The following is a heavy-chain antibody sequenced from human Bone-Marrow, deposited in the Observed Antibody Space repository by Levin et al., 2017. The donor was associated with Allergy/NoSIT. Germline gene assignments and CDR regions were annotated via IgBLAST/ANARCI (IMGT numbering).Heavy chain of an antibody. CDR2: IYYSGST. D-gene: IGHD2-15*01. Sequence: SETLSLTCTVSGGSISSSSYYWGWIRQPPGKGLEWIGSIYYSGSTYYNPSLKSRVTISVDTSKNQFSLKLSSVTAADTAVYYCARDCSGGSCYPTNDYGMDVWGQGTTVTVSS. CDR1: GGSISSSSYY. V-gene: IGHV4-39*07. CDR3: ARDCSGGSCYPTNDYGMDV. J-gene: IGHJ6*02.